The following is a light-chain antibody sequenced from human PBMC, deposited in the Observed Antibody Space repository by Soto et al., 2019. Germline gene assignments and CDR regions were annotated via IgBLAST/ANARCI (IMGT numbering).Light chain of an antibody. CDR1: HSISTY. Sequence: DIQMTQSPSSLSASVGDRVTITCRASHSISTYLSWYQHKPGKAPKLLIYSASTLQSGGPPRFSGSGSGTDFTLTISSLQPEVFATYYCQQCFNSLTFGGGTKVEI. V-gene: IGKV1-39*01. CDR3: QQCFNSLT. J-gene: IGKJ4*01. CDR2: SAS.